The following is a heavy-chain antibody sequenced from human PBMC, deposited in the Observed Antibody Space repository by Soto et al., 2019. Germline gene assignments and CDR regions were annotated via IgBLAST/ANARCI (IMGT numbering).Heavy chain of an antibody. CDR3: ARDGYSRPDY. Sequence: GASVKVSCKASGYTFTTYGISWVRRAPGQGLEWMGWISTYNGNTNYAQNLQGRVTMTTDTSTSTAYMELRSLTSDDTAVYYCARDGYSRPDYWGQGTLVTVSS. V-gene: IGHV1-18*04. J-gene: IGHJ4*02. D-gene: IGHD2-15*01. CDR1: GYTFTTYG. CDR2: ISTYNGNT.